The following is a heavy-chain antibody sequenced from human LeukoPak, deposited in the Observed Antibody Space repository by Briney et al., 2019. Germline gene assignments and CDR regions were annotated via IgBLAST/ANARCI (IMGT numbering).Heavy chain of an antibody. CDR3: AKQLGHCSDGSCYFPY. CDR1: GGSISSRD. V-gene: IGHV3-23*01. Sequence: PSETLSPTCAVSGGSISSRDWWSWVRQAPGKGLEWVSAISNNGGYTYYADSVQGRFTISRDNSKSTLCLQMNSLRAEDTAVYYCAKQLGHCSDGSCYFPYWGQGTLVTVSS. D-gene: IGHD2-15*01. J-gene: IGHJ4*02. CDR2: ISNNGGYT.